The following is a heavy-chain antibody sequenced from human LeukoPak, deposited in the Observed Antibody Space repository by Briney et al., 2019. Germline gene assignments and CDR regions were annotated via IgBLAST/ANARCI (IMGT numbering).Heavy chain of an antibody. D-gene: IGHD3-16*01. Sequence: SETLSLICTVSGGSISSHYWSWIRQPPGKGLEWIGYIYYTGNTFYNPSFKSRVTISVDTSKNQFSLKLRTVTAADTAVYYCARGIWAATVYSDFWGQGTLVTVSS. CDR1: GGSISSHY. CDR2: IYYTGNT. J-gene: IGHJ4*02. CDR3: ARGIWAATVYSDF. V-gene: IGHV4-59*11.